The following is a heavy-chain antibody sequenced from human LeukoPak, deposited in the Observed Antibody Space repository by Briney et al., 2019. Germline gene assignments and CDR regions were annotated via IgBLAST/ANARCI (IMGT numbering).Heavy chain of an antibody. Sequence: ASVKVTCKASGYTFTSYDINWVRQATGQGLEWMGWMNPNSGNTGYAQKFQGRVTITRNTSISTAYMELSSLRSEDTAVYYCARAYYYDSSGYYYYDYWGQGTLVTVSS. V-gene: IGHV1-8*01. J-gene: IGHJ4*02. D-gene: IGHD3-22*01. CDR1: GYTFTSYD. CDR3: ARAYYYDSSGYYYYDY. CDR2: MNPNSGNT.